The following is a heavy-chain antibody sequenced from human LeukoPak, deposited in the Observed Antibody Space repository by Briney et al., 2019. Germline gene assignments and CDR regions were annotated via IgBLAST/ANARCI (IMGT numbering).Heavy chain of an antibody. Sequence: ASVTVSCKVSGYTLTELSMHWVRQAPGKGLEWMGGFDPEDGETIYAQKFQGRVTMTEDTSTDTAYMELSSLRSGDTAVYYCATPGYSYGGYNWGDLGYWGQGTLVTVSS. CDR3: ATPGYSYGGYNWGDLGY. V-gene: IGHV1-24*01. D-gene: IGHD5-18*01. J-gene: IGHJ4*02. CDR2: FDPEDGET. CDR1: GYTLTELS.